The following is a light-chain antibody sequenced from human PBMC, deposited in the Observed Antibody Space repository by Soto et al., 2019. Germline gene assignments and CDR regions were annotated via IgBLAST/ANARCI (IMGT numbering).Light chain of an antibody. CDR3: CSYAGTNTWV. J-gene: IGLJ3*02. Sequence: QSVLTQPASVSGSPGQSITISCTGTSNDVGSYNLVSWYQQHPGKAPKVVIYEGSQRHSGFSNRFSGSKSGNTASLTISGLQADDEADYYCCSYAGTNTWVFGEGTKLTVL. V-gene: IGLV2-23*01. CDR1: SNDVGSYNL. CDR2: EGS.